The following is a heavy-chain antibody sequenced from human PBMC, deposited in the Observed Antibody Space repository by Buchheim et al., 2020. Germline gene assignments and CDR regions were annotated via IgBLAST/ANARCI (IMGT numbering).Heavy chain of an antibody. CDR3: AREQYSSGWYTGRYYGMDV. CDR2: INPSGGST. J-gene: IGHJ6*02. CDR1: GYTFTSYY. D-gene: IGHD6-19*01. V-gene: IGHV1-46*01. Sequence: QVQLVQSGAEVKKPGASVKVSCKASGYTFTSYYMHWVRQAPGQGLEWMGIINPSGGSTSYAQKFQGRVTMTRDTSTSTVYMELSRLRSDDTAVYYCAREQYSSGWYTGRYYGMDVWGQGTT.